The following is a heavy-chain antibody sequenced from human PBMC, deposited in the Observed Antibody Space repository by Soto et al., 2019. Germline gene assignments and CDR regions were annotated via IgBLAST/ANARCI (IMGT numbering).Heavy chain of an antibody. CDR3: AKLILGVTMIVVVIPEDDAFDI. Sequence: HPGGSLRLSCAASGFTFSSYAMSWVRQAPGKGLEWVSAISGSGGSTYYADSVKGRFTISRDNSKNTLYLQMNSLRAEDTAVYYCAKLILGVTMIVVVIPEDDAFDIWGQGTMVTVSS. CDR2: ISGSGGST. D-gene: IGHD3-22*01. J-gene: IGHJ3*02. V-gene: IGHV3-23*01. CDR1: GFTFSSYA.